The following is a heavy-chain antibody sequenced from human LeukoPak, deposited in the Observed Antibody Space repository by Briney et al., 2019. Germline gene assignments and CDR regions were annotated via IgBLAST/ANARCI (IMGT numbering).Heavy chain of an antibody. V-gene: IGHV1-69*05. CDR1: GGTFSSYA. D-gene: IGHD2-15*01. CDR2: IIPIFGTA. J-gene: IGHJ5*02. Sequence: SVKVSCKASGGTFSSYAISWVRQAPGQGLEWMGRIIPIFGTANYAQKFQGRVTITTDESTSTAYMELSSLRSEDTAVYYCAAIVVVVAATDNWFDPWGQGTLVTVSS. CDR3: AAIVVVVAATDNWFDP.